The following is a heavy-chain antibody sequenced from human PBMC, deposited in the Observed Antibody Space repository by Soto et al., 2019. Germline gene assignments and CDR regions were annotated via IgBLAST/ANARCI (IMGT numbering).Heavy chain of an antibody. CDR3: AKGKYYDSSGYYTFDN. J-gene: IGHJ4*02. CDR2: ISGGGGRT. Sequence: GGSLRLSCAASGFTFTSYAMNWVRQAPGKGLEWVSSISGGGGRTYYADSVKGRFTISRDQSKNTLYLQMNSLRAEDTAVYYCAKGKYYDSSGYYTFDNWGQGTLVTVS. D-gene: IGHD3-22*01. V-gene: IGHV3-23*01. CDR1: GFTFTSYA.